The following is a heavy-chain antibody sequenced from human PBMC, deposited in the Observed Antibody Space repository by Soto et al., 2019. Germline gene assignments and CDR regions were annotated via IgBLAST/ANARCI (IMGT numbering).Heavy chain of an antibody. CDR2: IPQDGVDG. V-gene: IGHV3-7*03. CDR3: ARDHLILPAHDFFYGSDV. Sequence: PGGSLRLSCEVSGFTFSMYSMSWARQSPGKGLEWVAKIPQDGVDGHYADSVKGRFTISRDNGKNSLYLQLNNLRAEDTAVYYCARDHLILPAHDFFYGSDVWGRGATVTVS. CDR1: GFTFSMYS. J-gene: IGHJ6*02. D-gene: IGHD2-21*02.